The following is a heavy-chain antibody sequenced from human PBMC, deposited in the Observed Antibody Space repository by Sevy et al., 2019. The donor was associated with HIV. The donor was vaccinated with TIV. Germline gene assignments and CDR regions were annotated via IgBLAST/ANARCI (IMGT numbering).Heavy chain of an antibody. CDR2: IKSKTDGGTT. J-gene: IGHJ4*02. Sequence: GGSLRLSCAASGFTFSNAWMSWVRQAPGKGLEWVGRIKSKTDGGTTDYAAPVKGRFTISRDDSKNMLYLQMNSMKTEDTAVYYCTTDPLRGLQPDFDYWGQGTLVTVSS. CDR3: TTDPLRGLQPDFDY. D-gene: IGHD2-21*01. V-gene: IGHV3-15*01. CDR1: GFTFSNAW.